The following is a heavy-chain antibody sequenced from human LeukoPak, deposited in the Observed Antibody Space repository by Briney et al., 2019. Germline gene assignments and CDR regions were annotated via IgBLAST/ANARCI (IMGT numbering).Heavy chain of an antibody. Sequence: GGSLRLSCAASGFTFSIYGMHWVRQAPGKGLEWVALISYDGSNKYYADSVKGRFTISRDNSKNTLYLQMNSLRAEDAAVYYCAKDWDPGYYDSSGSYPDYWGQGTLVTVSS. D-gene: IGHD3-22*01. J-gene: IGHJ4*02. CDR2: ISYDGSNK. V-gene: IGHV3-30*18. CDR3: AKDWDPGYYDSSGSYPDY. CDR1: GFTFSIYG.